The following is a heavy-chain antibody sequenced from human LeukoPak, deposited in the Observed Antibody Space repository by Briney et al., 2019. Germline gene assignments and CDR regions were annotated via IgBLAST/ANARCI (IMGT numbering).Heavy chain of an antibody. D-gene: IGHD6-19*01. CDR1: GFTFDDSA. J-gene: IGHJ5*02. V-gene: IGHV3-9*03. Sequence: GRSLRLSCAASGFTFDDSAMHWVRQGPGRGLEWVSGISWNSGSIGYADSVKGRFTISRDNAKNSLYLQMNSLRAEDMALYYCAKDGLAGVFGNWFDPWGQGTLVTVSS. CDR3: AKDGLAGVFGNWFDP. CDR2: ISWNSGSI.